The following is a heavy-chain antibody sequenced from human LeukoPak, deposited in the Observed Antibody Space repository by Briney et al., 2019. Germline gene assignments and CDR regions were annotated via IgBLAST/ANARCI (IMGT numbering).Heavy chain of an antibody. CDR1: GGSISSGSYY. V-gene: IGHV4-30-2*01. CDR3: AREYSSSSKGIINYFDY. D-gene: IGHD6-6*01. J-gene: IGHJ4*02. CDR2: IYHSGST. Sequence: SETLSLTCTVSGGSISSGSYYWSWIRQPPGKGLEWIGYIYHSGSTYYNPSLKSRVTISVDRSKNQFSLKLSSVTAADTAVYYCAREYSSSSKGIINYFDYWGQGXLVTVSS.